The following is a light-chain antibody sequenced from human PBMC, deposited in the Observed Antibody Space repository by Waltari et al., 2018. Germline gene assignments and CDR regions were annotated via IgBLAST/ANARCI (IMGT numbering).Light chain of an antibody. CDR1: RSVGVN. CDR3: HQYNTWPPAT. J-gene: IGKJ2*01. Sequence: VLTQSPATLYVSPGDTATLPCRASRSVGVNLAWYQQKPGQAPRRLIYDASKWATGSPARFSAAGSGTEFTLTIISLQSEDSAIYYCHQYNTWPPATFGQGTKLDI. CDR2: DAS. V-gene: IGKV3-15*01.